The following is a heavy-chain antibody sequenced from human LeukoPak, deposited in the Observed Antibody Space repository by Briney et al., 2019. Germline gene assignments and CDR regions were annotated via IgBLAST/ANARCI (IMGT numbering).Heavy chain of an antibody. D-gene: IGHD3-16*01. V-gene: IGHV3-7*01. CDR3: VRQMIRFWFDP. CDR1: GFTFSLYW. CDR2: INPDGSQR. J-gene: IGHJ5*02. Sequence: GGSLRLSCAASGFTFSLYWMTWVRQSPGKGLEWVADINPDGSQRYSVDSLKGRFTISRDNAKNSLFLHLSSLRVDDTATYYCVRQMIRFWFDPWGQGTRVTASS.